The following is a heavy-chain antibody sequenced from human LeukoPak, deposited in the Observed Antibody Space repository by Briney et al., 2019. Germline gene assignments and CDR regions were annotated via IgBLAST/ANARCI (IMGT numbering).Heavy chain of an antibody. J-gene: IGHJ5*02. D-gene: IGHD5-12*01. V-gene: IGHV4-59*01. CDR1: GGSISSYY. CDR3: ARSGYDWGDWFDP. CDR2: IYYSGST. Sequence: PSETLSLTRTVSGGSISSYYWSWIRQPPGKGLEWIGYIYYSGSTNYNPSLKSRVTISVDTSKNQFSLKLSSVTAADTAVYYCARSGYDWGDWFDPWGQGTLVTVSS.